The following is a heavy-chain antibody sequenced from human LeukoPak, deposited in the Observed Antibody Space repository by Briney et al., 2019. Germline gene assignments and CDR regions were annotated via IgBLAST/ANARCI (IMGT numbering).Heavy chain of an antibody. J-gene: IGHJ6*02. D-gene: IGHD2-15*01. CDR1: GFTFSSYS. Sequence: GGSLRLSCAASGFTFSSYSMNWVRQAPGKGLEWVSPISSSSSYIYYADSVKGRFTISRDNAKNSLYLQMNSLRAEDTAVYYCASCSGGSCYSGVRYYYGMDVWGQGTTVTVSS. V-gene: IGHV3-21*01. CDR3: ASCSGGSCYSGVRYYYGMDV. CDR2: ISSSSSYI.